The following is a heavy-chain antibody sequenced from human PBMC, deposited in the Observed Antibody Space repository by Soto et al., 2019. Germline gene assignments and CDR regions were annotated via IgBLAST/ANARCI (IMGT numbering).Heavy chain of an antibody. CDR2: ISSSSSNI. Sequence: EVQLVESGGDLVQPGGSLRLSCAVSGFTFSDYAMNWVRQAPGKGLEWVSYISSSSSNIYYADSVKGRFTISRDNAKNSLYLQMNRLRVEDTAVYYCVNLWGSSWSADYWGQGTLVTVSS. D-gene: IGHD6-13*01. J-gene: IGHJ4*02. V-gene: IGHV3-48*01. CDR3: VNLWGSSWSADY. CDR1: GFTFSDYA.